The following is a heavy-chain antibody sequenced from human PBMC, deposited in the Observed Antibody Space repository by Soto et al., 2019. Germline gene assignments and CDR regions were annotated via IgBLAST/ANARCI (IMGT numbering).Heavy chain of an antibody. J-gene: IGHJ6*02. CDR3: TRVGGSVSGMDV. CDR2: IDNAGSSV. V-gene: IGHV3-74*01. Sequence: EVQLVESGGGLVQPGGSLRLSCAASGFTFSSYWMHWVRQAPGKGLVWVSRIDNAGSSVRYADSVKGRFTISRDNAKNTLYLQMSRLRAEDTAVYYCTRVGGSVSGMDVWRQGTTVTVSS. D-gene: IGHD1-26*01. CDR1: GFTFSSYW.